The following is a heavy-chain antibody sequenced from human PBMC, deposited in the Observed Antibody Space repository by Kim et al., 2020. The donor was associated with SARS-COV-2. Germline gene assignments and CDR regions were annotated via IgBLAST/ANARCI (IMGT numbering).Heavy chain of an antibody. CDR3: AKRSDFSSGFHPLDS. D-gene: IGHD3-10*01. Sequence: GGSLRLSCTASGFIFSGYGMHWVRQAPGKGLECVAALSYTGSDKFYADSVKGRFSISRDNSKNTVYLHMNSLRAEDTAVYYCAKRSDFSSGFHPLDSWGQGSLVTVSS. CDR1: GFIFSGYG. J-gene: IGHJ4*02. CDR2: LSYTGSDK. V-gene: IGHV3-30*18.